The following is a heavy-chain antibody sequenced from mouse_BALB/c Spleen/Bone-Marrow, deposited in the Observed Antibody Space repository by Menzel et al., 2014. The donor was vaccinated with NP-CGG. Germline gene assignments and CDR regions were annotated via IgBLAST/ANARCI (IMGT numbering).Heavy chain of an antibody. Sequence: LVKTGASVKISCEASGYSFTGYYMHWVKQSHGKSLEWIGYISCYNGATSYNQKFKGKATFTVDTSSSTAYMQSNSLTSEDSAVYYCARGDGYYVDFDYWGQGTTLTVSS. D-gene: IGHD2-3*01. CDR3: ARGDGYYVDFDY. CDR1: GYSFTGYY. CDR2: ISCYNGAT. V-gene: IGHV1S34*01. J-gene: IGHJ2*01.